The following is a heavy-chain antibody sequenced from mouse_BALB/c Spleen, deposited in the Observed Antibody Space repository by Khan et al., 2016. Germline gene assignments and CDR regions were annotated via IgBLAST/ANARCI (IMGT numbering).Heavy chain of an antibody. CDR2: IDTKTGEP. J-gene: IGHJ3*01. V-gene: IGHV9-3*02. CDR3: ARWGYDYAWFAY. CDR1: GYSFTNYG. Sequence: QIQLVQSGPELKKPGETVKISCKASGYSFTNYGMNWVKQAPGKGLKWMGWIDTKTGEPTYAEEFKGRFAFSLETSAITAYLQINNLKHDDTATYFCARWGYDYAWFAYWGQGTLVTVSA. D-gene: IGHD2-4*01.